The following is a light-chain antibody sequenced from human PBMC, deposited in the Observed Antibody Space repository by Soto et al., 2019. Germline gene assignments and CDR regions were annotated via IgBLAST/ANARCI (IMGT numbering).Light chain of an antibody. CDR2: GAS. J-gene: IGKJ1*01. CDR1: QSVSSSY. CDR3: QQYNDWLWT. V-gene: IGKV3-20*01. Sequence: IVLTQSPGTLSLSPGERATLSCRASQSVSSSYLAWYQQKPGQAPRLLIYGASSRATGIPDRFSGSGSGTDFTLTITSLQSEDFAVYYCQQYNDWLWTFGQGTKVEIK.